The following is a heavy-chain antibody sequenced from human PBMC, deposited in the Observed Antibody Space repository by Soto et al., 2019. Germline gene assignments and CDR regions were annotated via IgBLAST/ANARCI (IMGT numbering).Heavy chain of an antibody. Sequence: SETLSLTCTVSGGTISRYYWSWIRQPPGKGLEWIGYMYNTGSTVYNPSFKSRVTISVDTSKNQFSLKLSSVAAADTAIYYCARARGTYFFDYLGPGTLVTVSS. CDR3: ARARGTYFFDY. D-gene: IGHD1-26*01. V-gene: IGHV4-59*01. CDR1: GGTISRYY. J-gene: IGHJ4*01. CDR2: MYNTGST.